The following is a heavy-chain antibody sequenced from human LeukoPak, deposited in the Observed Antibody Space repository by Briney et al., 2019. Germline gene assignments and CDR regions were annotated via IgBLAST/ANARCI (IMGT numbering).Heavy chain of an antibody. CDR1: GGTFNNSA. V-gene: IGHV1-69*05. D-gene: IGHD4-17*01. J-gene: IGHJ5*02. Sequence: SVKVSCKTSGGTFNNSAISWVRQAPGQGLEWLGGTMPLFGTAGYAQKFQGRVTITKDESTRTVYLELTSLTSDDTAVYYCARDVHGDYGSGWFDPWGQGTLVSVSS. CDR3: ARDVHGDYGSGWFDP. CDR2: TMPLFGTA.